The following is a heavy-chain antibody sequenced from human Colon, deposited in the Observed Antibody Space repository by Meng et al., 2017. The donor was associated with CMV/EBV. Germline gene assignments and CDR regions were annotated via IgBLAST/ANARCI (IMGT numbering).Heavy chain of an antibody. V-gene: IGHV3-7*01. CDR3: AKDGGAHSGSYPNAYYYYGMDV. CDR1: GFTFSSYW. Sequence: GGSLRLSCAASGFTFSSYWMSWVRQAPGRGLEWVANIKQDGSDKYFVDSVKGRFTISRDNAKNSVYLQMSSLRGEDTAVYYCAKDGGAHSGSYPNAYYYYGMDVWGQGTTVTVSS. D-gene: IGHD3-10*01. CDR2: IKQDGSDK. J-gene: IGHJ6*02.